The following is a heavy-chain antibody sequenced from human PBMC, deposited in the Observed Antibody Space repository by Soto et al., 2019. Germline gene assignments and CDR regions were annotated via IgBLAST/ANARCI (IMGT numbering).Heavy chain of an antibody. CDR2: IIPIFGTA. CDR1: GGTFSSYA. J-gene: IGHJ4*02. Sequence: QVQLVQSGAEVKKPGSSVKVSCKASGGTFSSYAISWVRQAPGQGLEWMGGIIPIFGTANYAQKFQGRVTITADESTSTAYMELSSLRSEDTAVYYCARAAGVCYDYVWGSYPSAKNYFDYGGQGPLVTVSS. D-gene: IGHD3-16*02. CDR3: ARAAGVCYDYVWGSYPSAKNYFDY. V-gene: IGHV1-69*01.